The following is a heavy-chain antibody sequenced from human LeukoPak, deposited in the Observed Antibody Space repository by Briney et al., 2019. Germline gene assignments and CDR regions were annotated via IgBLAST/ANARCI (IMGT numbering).Heavy chain of an antibody. CDR2: ISSSGFTI. CDR3: ARVLGCTNGVCHDVFDI. D-gene: IGHD2-8*01. CDR1: GFTCSDYS. V-gene: IGHV3-48*01. J-gene: IGHJ3*02. Sequence: GGSLRLSCAVSGFTCSDYSMNWVRQAPGKGLEWVSYISSSGFTINYADSVKGRFTISRDNAKNSLYLQMNSLRAEDTAEYYCARVLGCTNGVCHDVFDIWGQGTMVTVSS.